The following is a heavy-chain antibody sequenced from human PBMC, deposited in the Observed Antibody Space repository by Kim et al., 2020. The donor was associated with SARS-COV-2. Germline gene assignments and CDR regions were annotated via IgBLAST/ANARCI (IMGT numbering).Heavy chain of an antibody. V-gene: IGHV5-10-1*01. J-gene: IGHJ4*02. CDR3: ARPHSSGWMIFDY. Sequence: SPSFQGHVTISADKSISTAYLQWSSLKASDTAMYYCARPHSSGWMIFDYWGQGTLVTVSS. D-gene: IGHD6-19*01.